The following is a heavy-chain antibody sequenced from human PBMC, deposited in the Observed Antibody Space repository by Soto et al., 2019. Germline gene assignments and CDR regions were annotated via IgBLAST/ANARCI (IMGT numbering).Heavy chain of an antibody. V-gene: IGHV4-30-2*01. Sequence: SETLSLTCAVSGGSISSGGYSWSWIRQPPGKGLEWIGYIYHSGSTYYNPSLKSRVTISVDRSKNQFSLKPSSVTAADTAVYYCARALLGYCSSTSCYTPLFDYWGQGTLVTVSS. J-gene: IGHJ4*02. CDR1: GGSISSGGYS. CDR3: ARALLGYCSSTSCYTPLFDY. D-gene: IGHD2-2*02. CDR2: IYHSGST.